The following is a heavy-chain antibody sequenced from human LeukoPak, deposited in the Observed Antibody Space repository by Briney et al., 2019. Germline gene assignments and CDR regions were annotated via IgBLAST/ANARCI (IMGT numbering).Heavy chain of an antibody. CDR1: GDSISSGGYY. CDR3: ARGTDDYGVDY. V-gene: IGHV4-31*03. J-gene: IGHJ4*02. CDR2: IYYSGST. Sequence: RPSQTLSLTCTVSGDSISSGGYYWSWIRQHPGKGLEWIGYIYYSGSTYYNPSLKSRVTISVDTSKNQFSLKLSSVTAADTAVYYCARGTDDYGVDYWGQGTLVTVSS. D-gene: IGHD4-17*01.